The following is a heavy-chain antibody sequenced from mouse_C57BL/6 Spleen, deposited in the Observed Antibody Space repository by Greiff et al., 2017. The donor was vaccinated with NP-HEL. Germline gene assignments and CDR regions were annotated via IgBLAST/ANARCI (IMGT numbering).Heavy chain of an antibody. CDR1: GYTFTSYT. D-gene: IGHD2-3*01. V-gene: IGHV1-4*01. CDR2: INPSSGYT. Sequence: QVQLQQSGAELARPGASVKMSCKASGYTFTSYTMHWVKQRPGQGLEWIGYINPSSGYTKYNQKFKDKATLTADNSSSTAYMQLSSLTSEDSAVYYCATSGGLLPDYWGQGTTLTVSS. J-gene: IGHJ2*01. CDR3: ATSGGLLPDY.